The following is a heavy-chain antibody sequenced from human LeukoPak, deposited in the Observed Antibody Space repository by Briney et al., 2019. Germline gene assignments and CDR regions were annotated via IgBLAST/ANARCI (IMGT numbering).Heavy chain of an antibody. D-gene: IGHD5-12*01. CDR2: IKSDGSNT. CDR1: GFTFSNYA. V-gene: IGHV3-23*01. CDR3: ARGGYSGYDFYFDY. J-gene: IGHJ4*02. Sequence: GGSLRLSCAASGFTFSNYAMSWVRQAPGKGLEWVSSIKSDGSNTYYADSVKGRFTISRDNSKNTLYLQMNSLRAEDTAVYYCARGGYSGYDFYFDYWGQGTLVTVSS.